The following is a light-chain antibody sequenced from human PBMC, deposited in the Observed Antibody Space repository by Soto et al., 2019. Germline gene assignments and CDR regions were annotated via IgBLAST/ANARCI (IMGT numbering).Light chain of an antibody. V-gene: IGLV2-14*01. Sequence: QSVLTHPASVSWSPGHSITISCTGTSSDVGRYNYVSWYQQHPGKVPKLMIYEVSNRPSGVSNRFSGSKSGNTASLTISGLQAEEEADYYCSSYTSSINYVFGTGTKVTVL. CDR1: SSDVGRYNY. CDR3: SSYTSSINYV. CDR2: EVS. J-gene: IGLJ1*01.